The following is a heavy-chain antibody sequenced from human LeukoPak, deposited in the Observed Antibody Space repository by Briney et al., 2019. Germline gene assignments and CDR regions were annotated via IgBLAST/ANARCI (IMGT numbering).Heavy chain of an antibody. Sequence: GGSLRLSCAASGFTFSSYWMSWVRQAPGTGLEWVATICQDVSETYYVDSVKGRFTISRDNTKNSLFLQMSSLRAEDTAVHYCARDTYRFDDYWGQGTLVTVSS. V-gene: IGHV3-7*01. CDR1: GFTFSSYW. CDR2: ICQDVSET. J-gene: IGHJ4*02. CDR3: ARDTYRFDDY.